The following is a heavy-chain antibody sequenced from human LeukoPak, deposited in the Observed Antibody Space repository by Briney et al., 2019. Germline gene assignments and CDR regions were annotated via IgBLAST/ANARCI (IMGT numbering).Heavy chain of an antibody. CDR3: ARVGVATGGLDP. V-gene: IGHV3-53*04. J-gene: IGHJ5*02. CDR1: GFTVSSNY. Sequence: GGSLRLSCAASGFTVSSNYMSWDRQAPGKGLEWVSVIYSGGSKYYSESVKGRFTISRHNSKNTLYLQMNSLRAEDTAVYYCARVGVATGGLDPWGQGTLVTVSS. D-gene: IGHD5-12*01. CDR2: IYSGGSK.